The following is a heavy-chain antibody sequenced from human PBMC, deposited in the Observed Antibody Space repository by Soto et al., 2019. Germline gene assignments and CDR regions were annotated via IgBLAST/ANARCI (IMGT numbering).Heavy chain of an antibody. CDR2: IYYSGST. V-gene: IGHV4-31*03. Sequence: SETLSLTCTVSGGSISSGGYYLSWIRQHPGKGLEWIGYIYYSGSTYYNPSLKSRVTISVDTSKNQFSLKLSSVTAADTAVYYCARGTDTAMVLYYFDYWGQGTLVTVSS. J-gene: IGHJ4*02. CDR3: ARGTDTAMVLYYFDY. D-gene: IGHD5-18*01. CDR1: GGSISSGGYY.